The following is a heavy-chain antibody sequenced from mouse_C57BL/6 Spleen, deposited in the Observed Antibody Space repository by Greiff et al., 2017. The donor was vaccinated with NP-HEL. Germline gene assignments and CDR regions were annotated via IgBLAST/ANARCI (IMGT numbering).Heavy chain of an antibody. CDR2: IDPSDSYT. CDR1: GYTFTSYW. Sequence: VQLQQPGAELVKPGASVKLSCKASGYTFTSYWMQWVKQRPGQGLEWIGEIDPSDSYTNYNQKFKGKATLTVDTSSSTAYMQLSSLTSEDSAVYYCARGGNGYYSFAYWGQGTLVTVSA. D-gene: IGHD2-3*01. J-gene: IGHJ3*01. V-gene: IGHV1-50*01. CDR3: ARGGNGYYSFAY.